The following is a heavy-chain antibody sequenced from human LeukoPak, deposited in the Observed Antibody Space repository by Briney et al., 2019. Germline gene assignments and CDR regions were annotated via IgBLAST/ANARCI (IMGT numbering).Heavy chain of an antibody. CDR3: ATDQRYAFDY. CDR2: IRTTAEGAKYA. Sequence: GGSLRLSCATSGFSFTDYPMHWVRQAPGKGLEWISNIRTTAEGAKYAYYADSVKGRVTISRDDGKNTLYLHMNSLRDDDTAVYYCATDQRYAFDYWGQGILVTVSS. J-gene: IGHJ4*02. V-gene: IGHV3-48*02. D-gene: IGHD3-9*01. CDR1: GFSFTDYP.